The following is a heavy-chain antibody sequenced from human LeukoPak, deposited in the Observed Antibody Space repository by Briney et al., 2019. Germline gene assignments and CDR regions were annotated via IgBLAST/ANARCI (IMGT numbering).Heavy chain of an antibody. D-gene: IGHD1-26*01. CDR1: GYTFTSYD. J-gene: IGHJ4*02. CDR3: ASGSYYPLDY. CDR2: MNPNSGNT. V-gene: IGHV1-8*01. Sequence: ASVKVSCKASGYTFTSYDINWVRQATGQGLEWMGWMNPNSGNTSYAQKFRGRVTMTRDTSTSTVYMELSSLRSEDTAVYYCASGSYYPLDYWGQGTLVTVSS.